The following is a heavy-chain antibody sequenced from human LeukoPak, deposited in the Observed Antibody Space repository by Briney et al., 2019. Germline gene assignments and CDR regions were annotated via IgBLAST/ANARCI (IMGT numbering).Heavy chain of an antibody. CDR3: AVSIDYHYGMDV. CDR2: SRDRIKSYTT. V-gene: IGHV3-72*01. CDR1: GFTLSDHY. D-gene: IGHD6-6*01. J-gene: IGHJ6*02. Sequence: GGSLRLSCAASGFTLSDHYMDWVRQAPGKGLEWVARSRDRIKSYTTDYAASVKGRFTISRDDSKKSLCPQMNSLTTEDTAVYYCAVSIDYHYGMDVWGQGTTVTVSS.